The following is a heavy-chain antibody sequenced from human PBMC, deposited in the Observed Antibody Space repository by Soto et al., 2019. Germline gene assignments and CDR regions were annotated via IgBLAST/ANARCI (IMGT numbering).Heavy chain of an antibody. CDR3: AKDNSPEGWNPFYFDS. Sequence: EVQLLESGGDFVQPGGSLRLSCAASEFMFASYAMAWVRQAPGKGLEWVSAISDSGHGHSTYYADSVTGRFTIYRDNTKNTLYLQMNSLRVDDTAIYDCAKDNSPEGWNPFYFDSWGQGIRVTVSS. D-gene: IGHD1-1*01. CDR1: EFMFASYA. V-gene: IGHV3-23*01. CDR2: ISDSGHGHST. J-gene: IGHJ4*02.